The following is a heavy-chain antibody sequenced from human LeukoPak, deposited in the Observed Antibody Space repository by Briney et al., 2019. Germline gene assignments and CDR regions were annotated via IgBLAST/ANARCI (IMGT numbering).Heavy chain of an antibody. D-gene: IGHD1-26*01. CDR3: TKIRGDYFDY. CDR1: GYSFTSYW. J-gene: IGHJ4*02. V-gene: IGHV5-51*01. Sequence: GESLKISCKGSGYSFTSYWIGWVRQMPGKGLEWMGIIYPGDSDTRYSPSFQGQVTISADKSISTAYMELSRLRSDDTALYYCTKIRGDYFDYWGQGTLVTVSS. CDR2: IYPGDSDT.